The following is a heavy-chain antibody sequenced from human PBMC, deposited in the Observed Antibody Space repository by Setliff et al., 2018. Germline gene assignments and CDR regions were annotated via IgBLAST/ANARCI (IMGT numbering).Heavy chain of an antibody. CDR3: ARAPQYSNFWYALSWFDP. D-gene: IGHD3-3*01. CDR2: LYYSGDT. CDR1: GGSLRNNF. V-gene: IGHV4-39*07. J-gene: IGHJ5*02. Sequence: SETLSLTCTVSGGSLRNNFWGWIRQSPGKGLEWIGSLYYSGDTYYNPSLKSRVTMSLDTSKNQFSLKLTSVTAADTAVYYCARAPQYSNFWYALSWFDPWGQGTLVTVSS.